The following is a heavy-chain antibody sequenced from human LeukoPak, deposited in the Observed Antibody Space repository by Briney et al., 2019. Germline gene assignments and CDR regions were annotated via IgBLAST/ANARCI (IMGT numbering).Heavy chain of an antibody. V-gene: IGHV4-34*01. J-gene: IGHJ6*03. CDR2: INHSGST. Sequence: PGGSLRLSCAASGFTFSSYEMNWVRQPPGKGLEWIGEINHSGSTNYNPSLKSRVTISVDTSKNQFSPKLSSVTAADTAVYYCARGARRDGYNCYYYYYMDVWGKGTTVTISS. D-gene: IGHD5-24*01. CDR1: GFTFSSYE. CDR3: ARGARRDGYNCYYYYYMDV.